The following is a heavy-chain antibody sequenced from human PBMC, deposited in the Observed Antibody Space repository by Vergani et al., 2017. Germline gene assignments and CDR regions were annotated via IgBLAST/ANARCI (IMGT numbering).Heavy chain of an antibody. CDR3: ARDRWEHPKDYYYMDV. J-gene: IGHJ6*03. Sequence: QVHLEQSGTEVKKPGSSVKVSCKVSGDIFNNYTVTWVRQAPGQGLEWMGRIIPIIRLATSAQKFQDRVKITGDTSTNTVYMEMNNLRSEDTAVYYCARDRWEHPKDYYYMDVWGKGTTVTVSS. CDR2: IIPIIRLA. CDR1: GDIFNNYT. D-gene: IGHD1-26*01. V-gene: IGHV1-69*08.